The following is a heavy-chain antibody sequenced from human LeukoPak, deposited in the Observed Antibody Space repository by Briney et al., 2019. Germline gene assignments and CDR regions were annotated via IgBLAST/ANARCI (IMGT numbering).Heavy chain of an antibody. D-gene: IGHD1-26*01. CDR1: GYTFTGYY. V-gene: IGHV1-2*02. CDR2: INPNSGGT. J-gene: IGHJ4*02. Sequence: ASVKVSCKASGYTFTGYYMHWVRQAPGQGLEWIGWINPNSGGTNYAQKFQGRVTMTRDTSISTAYMELSRLRSDDTAVYYCARGGSYYKEIFWDYWGQGTLVTVSS. CDR3: ARGGSYYKEIFWDY.